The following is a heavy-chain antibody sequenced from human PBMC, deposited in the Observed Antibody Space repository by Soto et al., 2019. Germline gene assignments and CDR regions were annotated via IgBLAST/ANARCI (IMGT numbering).Heavy chain of an antibody. CDR3: ARLEGLATNSYYYDF. J-gene: IGHJ4*02. D-gene: IGHD3-9*01. CDR2: IYYSGST. Sequence: PSETLSLTCTVSGGSISGYYWSWIRQPPGKGLEWIAYIYYSGSTNYNPSLKSRVTISVDTSKNQFSLKLSSVTAADSAVYFCARLEGLATNSYYYDFWGQGALVTVSS. CDR1: GGSISGYY. V-gene: IGHV4-59*08.